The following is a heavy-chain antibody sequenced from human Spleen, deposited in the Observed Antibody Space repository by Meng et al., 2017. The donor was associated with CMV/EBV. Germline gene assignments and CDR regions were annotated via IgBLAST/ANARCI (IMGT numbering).Heavy chain of an antibody. J-gene: IGHJ4*02. Sequence: FTFSNYGIHWVRQAPGKGLEWVAFIRYDGSNKYYADSVKGRFTISRDNSKNTLYLQMNSLRVEDTAVYFCAKDPIPYSSSGQYYFDYWGQGTLVTVSS. V-gene: IGHV3-30*02. D-gene: IGHD6-6*01. CDR3: AKDPIPYSSSGQYYFDY. CDR1: FTFSNYG. CDR2: IRYDGSNK.